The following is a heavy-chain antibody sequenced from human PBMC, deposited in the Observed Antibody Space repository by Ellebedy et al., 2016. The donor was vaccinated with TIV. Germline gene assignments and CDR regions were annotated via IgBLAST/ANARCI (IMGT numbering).Heavy chain of an antibody. CDR1: GGSISRSSYY. D-gene: IGHD6-19*01. V-gene: IGHV4-39*07. CDR3: ARETPRGQWLGGVWFDP. CDR2: IYYSGST. Sequence: SETLSLTCTVSGGSISRSSYYWGWIRQPPGKGLEWIGSIYYSGSTSYNPSLKSLVTISVDTSKNQFSLKLSSVTAADTAVYYCARETPRGQWLGGVWFDPWGQGTLVTVSS. J-gene: IGHJ5*02.